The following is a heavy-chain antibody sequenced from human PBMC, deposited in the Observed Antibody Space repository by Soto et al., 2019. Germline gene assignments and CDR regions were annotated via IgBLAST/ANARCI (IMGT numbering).Heavy chain of an antibody. D-gene: IGHD4-17*01. CDR1: GFTFSNYG. V-gene: IGHV3-33*01. CDR2: IWYDGSNK. CDR3: AREDYGDSQDY. J-gene: IGHJ4*02. Sequence: QVQLVESGGGVVQPGGSLRLSCAASGFTFSNYGMHWVRQAPGKGLEWVAVIWYDGSNKYYADSVKGRFTISRDNSKNPLHLQMNSVGAEDTAVYYGAREDYGDSQDYWGQVALVTVSS.